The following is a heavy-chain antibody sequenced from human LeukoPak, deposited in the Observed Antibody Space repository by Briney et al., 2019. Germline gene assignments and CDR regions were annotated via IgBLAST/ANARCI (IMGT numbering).Heavy chain of an antibody. CDR3: ARDGSRGNLVTAPDY. J-gene: IGHJ4*02. V-gene: IGHV3-21*01. CDR2: ISSSSVFI. D-gene: IGHD2-21*02. CDR1: GFIFSSYS. Sequence: NPGGSLRLSCAASGFIFSSYSMNWVRQAPGKGLEWVSSISSSSVFIYYADSVKGRFTFSRDNAKNSLYLQMNSLRAEDTAVYYCARDGSRGNLVTAPDYWGQGTLVTVSS.